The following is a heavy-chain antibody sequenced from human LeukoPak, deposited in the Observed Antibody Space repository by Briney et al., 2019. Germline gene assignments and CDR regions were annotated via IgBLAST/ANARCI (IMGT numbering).Heavy chain of an antibody. V-gene: IGHV3-48*01. J-gene: IGHJ4*02. CDR1: GFTFSSYS. D-gene: IGHD3-9*01. CDR3: ASTLRYRFDY. Sequence: GGSLRLSCAASGFTFSSYSMNWVRQAPGKGLEWVSYIRSSSNIIYYADSVKGRFTISRDNSKNTLYLQMNSLRAEDTAVYYCASTLRYRFDYWGQGTLVTVSS. CDR2: IRSSSNII.